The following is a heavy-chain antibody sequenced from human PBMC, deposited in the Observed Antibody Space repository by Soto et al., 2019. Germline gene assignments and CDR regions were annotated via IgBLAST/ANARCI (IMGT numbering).Heavy chain of an antibody. CDR1: GYTFTSYD. CDR3: ASRGREKRWFGELFNDY. J-gene: IGHJ4*02. Sequence: ASVKVSCKASGYTFTSYDINWVRQATGQGLEWMGWMNPNSGNTGYAQKFQGRVTMTRNTSISTAYMELSSLRSEDTAVYYCASRGREKRWFGELFNDYWGQGTLVTVSS. D-gene: IGHD3-10*01. CDR2: MNPNSGNT. V-gene: IGHV1-8*01.